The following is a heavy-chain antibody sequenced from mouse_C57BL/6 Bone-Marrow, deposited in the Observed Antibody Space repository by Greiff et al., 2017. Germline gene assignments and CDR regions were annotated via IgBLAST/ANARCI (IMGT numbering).Heavy chain of an antibody. CDR1: GYTFTDYN. J-gene: IGHJ2*01. Sequence: VQLKESGPELVKPGASVKIPCKASGYTFTDYNMDWVKQSHGKSLEWIGDINPNNGGTIYNQKFKGKATLTVDKSSSTAYMELRSLTSEDTAVYYCARDYYGSSYVFDYGGQGTTLTVSS. CDR2: INPNNGGT. D-gene: IGHD1-1*01. V-gene: IGHV1-18*01. CDR3: ARDYYGSSYVFDY.